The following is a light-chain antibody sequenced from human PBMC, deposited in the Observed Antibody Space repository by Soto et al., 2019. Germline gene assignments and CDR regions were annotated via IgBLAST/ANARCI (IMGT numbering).Light chain of an antibody. CDR2: AAS. Sequence: EIVLTQFPGTLSLAPGERATLSCRASQGLSSSHLAWYQQKPGQAPRLLIYAASSRATGVPDRFVGSGSGTDFTLTISRLEAEDLAVYHCQQYATSKYIFGQGTKVEIK. CDR3: QQYATSKYI. V-gene: IGKV3-20*01. J-gene: IGKJ2*01. CDR1: QGLSSSH.